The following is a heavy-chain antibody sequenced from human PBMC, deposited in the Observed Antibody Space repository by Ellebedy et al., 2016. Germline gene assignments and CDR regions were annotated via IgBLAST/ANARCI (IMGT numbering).Heavy chain of an antibody. J-gene: IGHJ3*02. CDR2: IYTTGAT. CDR3: ATRHYGGFDI. Sequence: GESLKISCAASGFTVSSNGMNWVRQAPGKGLEWVSLIYTTGATYYADSVKGRFTISRDNSKKTLFLQMNSLRAEDTAVYYCATRHYGGFDIWGRGTMVTVSS. V-gene: IGHV3-53*01. D-gene: IGHD4-23*01. CDR1: GFTVSSNG.